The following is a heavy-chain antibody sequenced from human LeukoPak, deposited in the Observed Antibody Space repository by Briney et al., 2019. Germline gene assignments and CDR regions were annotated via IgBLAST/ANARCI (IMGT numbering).Heavy chain of an antibody. V-gene: IGHV3-7*01. Sequence: TGGSLRLSCEASGFTFSSYWMSWVRQVPGKGLEWVAIIKQRGSETYNADSVKGRFIISRDNAKRSLFIQMNSLTGDDTAVYYCARGSNITSRPVYFHDYWGQGALVTVSS. CDR1: GFTFSSYW. D-gene: IGHD6-6*01. CDR3: ARGSNITSRPVYFHDY. CDR2: IKQRGSET. J-gene: IGHJ4*02.